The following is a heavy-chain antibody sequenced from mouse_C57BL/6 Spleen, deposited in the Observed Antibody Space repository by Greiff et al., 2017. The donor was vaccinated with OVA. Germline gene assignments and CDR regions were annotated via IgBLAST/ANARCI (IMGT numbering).Heavy chain of an antibody. CDR1: GYTFTSYW. CDR3: ARWGDDCGSSCDWFAY. D-gene: IGHD1-1*01. V-gene: IGHV1-64*01. Sequence: QVQLQQPGAELVKPGASVKLSCKASGYTFTSYWMHWVKQRPGQGLEWIGMIHPNSGSTNYNEKFKSKATLTVDKSSSTAYMALSSLTSEDSAVYYCARWGDDCGSSCDWFAYWGQGTLVTVSA. J-gene: IGHJ3*01. CDR2: IHPNSGST.